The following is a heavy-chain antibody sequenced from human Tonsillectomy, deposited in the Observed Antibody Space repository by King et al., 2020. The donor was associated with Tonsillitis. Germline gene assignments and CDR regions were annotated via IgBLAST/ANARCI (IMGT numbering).Heavy chain of an antibody. CDR3: AKDQMVVTTLMDY. Sequence: VQLVQSGGGLVQPGGSLRLSCAASGFTFSSYAMSWVRQAPGKGLEWVSAISGSGGSTYYANAVKGRFTISRDNSKNTLYLQMNSQRAEDTAVYYCAKDQMVVTTLMDYWGQGTLVTVSS. V-gene: IGHV3-23*04. D-gene: IGHD2-21*02. CDR1: GFTFSSYA. J-gene: IGHJ4*02. CDR2: ISGSGGST.